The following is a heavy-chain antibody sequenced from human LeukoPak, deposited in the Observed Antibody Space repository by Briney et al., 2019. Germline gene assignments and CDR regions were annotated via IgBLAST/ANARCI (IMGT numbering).Heavy chain of an antibody. CDR2: IWYDGSNK. CDR3: ARRRGYSGYDLDY. J-gene: IGHJ4*02. Sequence: GGSLRLSCAASGFTFSSYGMHWVRQAPGKGLEWVAVIWYDGSNKYYADSVKGRFTISKDNSKNTLYLQMNSLRAEDTAVYYCARRRGYSGYDLDYWGQGTLVTFSS. CDR1: GFTFSSYG. D-gene: IGHD5-12*01. V-gene: IGHV3-33*08.